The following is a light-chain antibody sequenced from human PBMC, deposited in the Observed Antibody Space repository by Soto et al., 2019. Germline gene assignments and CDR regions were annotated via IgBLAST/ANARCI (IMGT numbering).Light chain of an antibody. Sequence: EIVLTRCSRTLSSSPGERATLSWGASQTGSSKLAWYQHKPGQAPRLLIYDTSNRATGIPARFSGSGYGTDFNLTIRRLDTEDCAVYYCQHYGSSLWTFGQGTKVDIK. CDR3: QHYGSSLWT. CDR1: QTGSSK. J-gene: IGKJ1*01. CDR2: DTS. V-gene: IGKV3-20*01.